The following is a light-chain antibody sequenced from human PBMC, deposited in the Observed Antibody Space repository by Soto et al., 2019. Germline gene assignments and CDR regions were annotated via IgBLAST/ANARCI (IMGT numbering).Light chain of an antibody. CDR3: QPYNNCPPST. CDR1: QSVSSN. V-gene: IGKV3-15*01. CDR2: GAS. Sequence: EIVMTQPPATLSVSPGERATLSCRASQSVSSNLAWYQQKPGQAPRLLIYGASTRATGIPARFSGSGSGTEFTLTISSLQSADFAVYYCQPYNNCPPSTLGHGTKFDIK. J-gene: IGKJ1*01.